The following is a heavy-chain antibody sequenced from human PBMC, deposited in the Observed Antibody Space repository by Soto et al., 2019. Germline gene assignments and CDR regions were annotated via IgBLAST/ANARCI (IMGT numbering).Heavy chain of an antibody. D-gene: IGHD3-22*01. V-gene: IGHV3-23*01. CDR3: VKDRSSRYLSCLFFDL. CDR2: IAISAVDT. J-gene: IGHJ4*02. Sequence: EVQLLESGGGLVQPGGSLRLSCVASGFTFGAFAMTWVRQAPGKGLEWVSSIAISAVDTYNAPAVKGRFTTSRDDSKNTLYLQMESLRAEDKAVYYCVKDRSSRYLSCLFFDLWGPGIVVTVSS. CDR1: GFTFGAFA.